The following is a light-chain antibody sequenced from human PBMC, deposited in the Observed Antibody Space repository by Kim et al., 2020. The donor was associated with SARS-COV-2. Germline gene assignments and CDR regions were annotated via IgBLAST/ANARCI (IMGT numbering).Light chain of an antibody. Sequence: DIQVTQSPSSLSASVGDRVTITCRTGPGAANYLAWYQQKPGKAPQLLIYAATTLQSGISSRFNGSGSGTDFTLTVTSLQPEDVGTYYCQKYRVFGQGTKVDIK. CDR2: AAT. CDR1: PGAANY. CDR3: QKYRV. J-gene: IGKJ1*01. V-gene: IGKV1-27*01.